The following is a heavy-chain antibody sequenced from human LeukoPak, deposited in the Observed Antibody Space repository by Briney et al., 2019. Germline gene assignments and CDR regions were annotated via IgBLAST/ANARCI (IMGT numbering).Heavy chain of an antibody. CDR3: ARVWAYYDILAGYSTVMGAQYYFDY. CDR1: GGSISSYY. V-gene: IGHV4-59*01. J-gene: IGHJ4*02. D-gene: IGHD3-9*01. Sequence: SETLSLTCTVSGGSISSYYWSWIRQPPGKGLEWIGYIYYSGSTNYNPSLKSRVTISVDTSKNQFSLKLSSVTAADTAVYYCARVWAYYDILAGYSTVMGAQYYFDYGGQGTLVTVSS. CDR2: IYYSGST.